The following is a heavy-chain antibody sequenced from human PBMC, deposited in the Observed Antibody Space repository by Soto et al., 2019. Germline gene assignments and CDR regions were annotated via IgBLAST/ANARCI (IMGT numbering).Heavy chain of an antibody. J-gene: IGHJ4*02. CDR1: GYTFTSYA. CDR3: ARAVAVAADFDY. Sequence: QVQLVQSGAEEKKPGASVKVSCKASGYTFTSYAMHCVRQAPGQRLEWMGWINAGNGNTKYSQKFQGRVTIIRDTSASTAYMELSSLRSEDTAVYYCARAVAVAADFDYWGQGTLVTVSS. D-gene: IGHD6-19*01. CDR2: INAGNGNT. V-gene: IGHV1-3*05.